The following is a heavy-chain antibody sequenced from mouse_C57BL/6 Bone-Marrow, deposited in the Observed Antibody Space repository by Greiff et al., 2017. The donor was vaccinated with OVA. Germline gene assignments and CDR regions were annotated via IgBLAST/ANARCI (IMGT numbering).Heavy chain of an antibody. CDR3: ARRRESYYYGSSPRWYCDV. Sequence: VHLVESGPELVKPGASVKISCKASGYAFSSSWMNWVKQRPGKGLEWIGRIYPGDGDTNYNGKFKGKATLTADKSSSTAYMQLSSLTSEDSAVYFCARRRESYYYGSSPRWYCDVWGTGTTVTVSS. CDR1: GYAFSSSW. V-gene: IGHV1-82*01. CDR2: IYPGDGDT. D-gene: IGHD1-1*01. J-gene: IGHJ1*03.